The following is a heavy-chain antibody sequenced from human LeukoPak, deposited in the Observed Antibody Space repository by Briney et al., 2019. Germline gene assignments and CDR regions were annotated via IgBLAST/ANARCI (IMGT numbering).Heavy chain of an antibody. V-gene: IGHV4-59*01. CDR2: IYYSGST. Sequence: SETLSLTCTVSGGSISSYYWSWIRQPPGKGLEWIGYIYYSGSTNYNLSLKSRVTISVDTSKNQFSLKLSSVTAADSAVYYCARAPAAAGLNFDYWGQGTLVTVSS. J-gene: IGHJ4*02. D-gene: IGHD6-13*01. CDR3: ARAPAAAGLNFDY. CDR1: GGSISSYY.